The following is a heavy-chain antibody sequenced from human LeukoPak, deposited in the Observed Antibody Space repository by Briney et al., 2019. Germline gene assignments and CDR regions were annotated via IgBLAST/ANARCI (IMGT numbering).Heavy chain of an antibody. Sequence: GGSLRLSCAASGFTFSSYGMHWVRQAPGKGLEWVAFIRYDGSNKYYADSVKGRFTISRDNSKNTLYLQMNSLRAEDTAVYYCARDMSGYSYGSDYWGQGTLVTVSS. D-gene: IGHD5-18*01. V-gene: IGHV3-30*02. CDR3: ARDMSGYSYGSDY. CDR2: IRYDGSNK. J-gene: IGHJ4*02. CDR1: GFTFSSYG.